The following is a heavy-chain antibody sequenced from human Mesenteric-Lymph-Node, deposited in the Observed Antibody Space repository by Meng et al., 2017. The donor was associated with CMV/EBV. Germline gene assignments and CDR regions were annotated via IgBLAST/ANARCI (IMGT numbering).Heavy chain of an antibody. CDR3: AKDRPVAGRPYGMDV. CDR1: GFTVSSNY. Sequence: GESLKISCAASGFTVSSNYMNWVRQAPGKGLEWVSGISGSGGSTYYTDSVKGRFTISRDNSKNKVYMQMNSLRAEDTAIYYCAKDRPVAGRPYGMDVWGQGTTVTVSS. J-gene: IGHJ6*02. V-gene: IGHV3-23*01. D-gene: IGHD6-6*01. CDR2: ISGSGGST.